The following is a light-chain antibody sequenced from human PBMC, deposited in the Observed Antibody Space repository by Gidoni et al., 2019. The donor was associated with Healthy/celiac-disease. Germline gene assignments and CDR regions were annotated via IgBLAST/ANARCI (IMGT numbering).Light chain of an antibody. V-gene: IGLV2-14*01. Sequence: QSALTQPASVSGSPGQSITISCTGTSSDVGGYNYVSWYQQHPGKAPKLMIYEVRNRPSGVCNRFSGSKSGNTASLTISGLQAEDEADYYCSSYTSSSTWVFGGGTKLTVL. CDR1: SSDVGGYNY. J-gene: IGLJ3*02. CDR2: EVR. CDR3: SSYTSSSTWV.